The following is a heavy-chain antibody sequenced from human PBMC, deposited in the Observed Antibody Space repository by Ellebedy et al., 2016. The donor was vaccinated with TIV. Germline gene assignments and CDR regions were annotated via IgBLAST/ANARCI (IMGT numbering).Heavy chain of an antibody. V-gene: IGHV4-39*01. CDR3: ARHALSGYSPDY. CDR2: IYYSGST. Sequence: SETLSLXXTVSGGSISSTSYYWGWIRQPPGKGLEWIGSIYYSGSTYYNPSLKSRVTISVDTSKNQFSLKLSSVTAADTAVYYCARHALSGYSPDYWGQGTLVTVSS. D-gene: IGHD5-12*01. J-gene: IGHJ4*02. CDR1: GGSISSTSYY.